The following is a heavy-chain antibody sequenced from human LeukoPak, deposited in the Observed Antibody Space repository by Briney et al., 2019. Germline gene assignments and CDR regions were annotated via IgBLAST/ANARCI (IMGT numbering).Heavy chain of an antibody. V-gene: IGHV1-46*01. CDR3: ATGPAARMLIRY. CDR2: INPSGGGT. J-gene: IGHJ4*02. Sequence: RASVKVSCKASGYTFTSYYIHWVRQAPGQGLEWMGLINPSGGGTNYAQKFQGRVTMTEDTSTDTAYMELSSLRSEDTAVYYCATGPAARMLIRYWGQGTLVTVSS. D-gene: IGHD6-6*01. CDR1: GYTFTSYY.